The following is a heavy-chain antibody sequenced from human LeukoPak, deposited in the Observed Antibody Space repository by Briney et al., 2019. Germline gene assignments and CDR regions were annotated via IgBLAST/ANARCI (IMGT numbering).Heavy chain of an antibody. CDR2: IKEDGSEK. J-gene: IGHJ5*02. CDR3: ARGRYGSGSYWENWFDP. D-gene: IGHD3-10*01. V-gene: IGHV3-7*01. Sequence: GGSLRLSCAASGFTFDNYWMNWVRQAPGKGLEWVANIKEDGSEKNYVDSVKGRFTISRDNAKNSLYLEMNSLRADDTAVYFCARGRYGSGSYWENWFDPWGQGTLVTVSS. CDR1: GFTFDNYW.